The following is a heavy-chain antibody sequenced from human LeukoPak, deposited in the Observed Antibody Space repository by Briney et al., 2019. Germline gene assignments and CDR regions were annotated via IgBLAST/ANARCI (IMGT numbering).Heavy chain of an antibody. CDR3: ARDWRGCSGGSCYHWFDP. J-gene: IGHJ5*02. CDR1: GFTFSSYS. Sequence: GGSLRLSCAASGFTFSSYSMNWVRQAPGKGLEWVSYISSSSSTIYYADSVRGRFTISRDNAKNSLYLQMNSLRAEDTAVYYCARDWRGCSGGSCYHWFDPWGQGTLVTVSS. D-gene: IGHD2-15*01. CDR2: ISSSSSTI. V-gene: IGHV3-48*04.